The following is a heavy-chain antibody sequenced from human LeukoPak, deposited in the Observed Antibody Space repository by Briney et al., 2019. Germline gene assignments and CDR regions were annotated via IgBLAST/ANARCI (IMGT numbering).Heavy chain of an antibody. Sequence: PGGSLRLSCTVSGIIFGDETVGWVRQAPGKGLEWVGFIRSNAYDGTTEHAASVKGRFIISRDDSKSIAYLQMNSLKTEDTAVYYCSRVVGYSYGFDYWGQGTQVIVSS. CDR3: SRVVGYSYGFDY. V-gene: IGHV3-49*04. D-gene: IGHD5-18*01. CDR2: IRSNAYDGTT. J-gene: IGHJ4*02. CDR1: GIIFGDET.